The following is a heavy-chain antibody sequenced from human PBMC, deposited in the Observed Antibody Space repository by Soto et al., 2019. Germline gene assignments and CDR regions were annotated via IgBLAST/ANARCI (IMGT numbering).Heavy chain of an antibody. CDR2: LHYSGST. CDR1: GGSFGGYY. V-gene: IGHV4-34*01. CDR3: ATGIFVRGPYSVDV. J-gene: IGHJ6*02. Sequence: SETLSLTCAVYGGSFGGYYWSWIRQPPGKGLEWIGSLHYSGSTYYNPSLKSRVTISVDTSKNQFSMKLSSVTATDTAVYYCATGIFVRGPYSVDVWGQGTTVTVSS. D-gene: IGHD3-10*02.